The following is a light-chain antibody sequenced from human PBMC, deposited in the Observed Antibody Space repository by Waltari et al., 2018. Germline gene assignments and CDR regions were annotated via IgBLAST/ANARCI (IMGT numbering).Light chain of an antibody. CDR1: ALPRQY. J-gene: IGLJ2*01. CDR2: KDT. V-gene: IGLV3-25*02. CDR3: QSSDPSGNLEV. Sequence: SYELTQPPSVSVSPGQTARITCSGDALPRQYAYWYRQKPGQAPLLLIYKDTERPSGIPERFSGSTSGTKVTLIISGVQAEDEADYYCQSSDPSGNLEVFGGGTKLTVL.